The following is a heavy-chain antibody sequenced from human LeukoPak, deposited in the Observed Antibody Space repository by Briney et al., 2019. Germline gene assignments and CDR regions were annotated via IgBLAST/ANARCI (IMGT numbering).Heavy chain of an antibody. J-gene: IGHJ6*03. V-gene: IGHV1-2*02. CDR3: ARSDQFPYYMDV. CDR2: INPDSGGT. D-gene: IGHD2-2*01. Sequence: HWASVKVSCKASGYTFTGYYIHWVRQAPGQGLEWMGWINPDSGGTNYAQKFQGRVTMTRDTSISTAYMELSRLRSDDTAVYYCARSDQFPYYMDVWGKGTTVTVSS. CDR1: GYTFTGYY.